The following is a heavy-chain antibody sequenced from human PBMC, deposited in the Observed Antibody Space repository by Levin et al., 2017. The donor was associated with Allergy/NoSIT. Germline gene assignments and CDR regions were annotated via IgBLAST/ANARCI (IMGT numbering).Heavy chain of an antibody. Sequence: GGSLRLSCAASGFTFSSYAMHWVRQAPGKGLEWVAVISYDGSNKYYADSVKGRFTISRDNSKNTLYLQMNSLRAEDTAVYYCASPTTDFGVVPEYYFDYWGQGTLVTVSS. CDR3: ASPTTDFGVVPEYYFDY. D-gene: IGHD3-3*01. CDR2: ISYDGSNK. J-gene: IGHJ4*02. V-gene: IGHV3-30*04. CDR1: GFTFSSYA.